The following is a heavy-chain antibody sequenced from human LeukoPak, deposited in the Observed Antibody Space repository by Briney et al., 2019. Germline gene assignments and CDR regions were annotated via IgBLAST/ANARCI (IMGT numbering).Heavy chain of an antibody. J-gene: IGHJ3*02. V-gene: IGHV1-2*02. Sequence: GASVKVSCKASGYTFTGYYMHWVRQAPGQGLEWMGWINPNSGGTNYAQKFQGRVTMTRDTSISTAYMELSRLRSDDTAVYYCARSRWLQFSDAFDIWGQGTMVTVSS. D-gene: IGHD5-24*01. CDR3: ARSRWLQFSDAFDI. CDR2: INPNSGGT. CDR1: GYTFTGYY.